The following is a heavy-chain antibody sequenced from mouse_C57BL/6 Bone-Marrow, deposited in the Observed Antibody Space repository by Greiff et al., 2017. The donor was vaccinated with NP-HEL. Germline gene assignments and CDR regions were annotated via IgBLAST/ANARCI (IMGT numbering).Heavy chain of an antibody. J-gene: IGHJ3*01. CDR1: GFNIKDDY. Sequence: VHVKQSGAELVRLGASVKLSCTASGFNIKDDYMHWVKQRPEQGLEWIGWIDPENGDTEYASKFQGKATITADTSSNTAYLQLSSLTSEDTAVYYCTRLMFAYWGQGTLVTVSA. V-gene: IGHV14-4*01. CDR3: TRLMFAY. CDR2: IDPENGDT.